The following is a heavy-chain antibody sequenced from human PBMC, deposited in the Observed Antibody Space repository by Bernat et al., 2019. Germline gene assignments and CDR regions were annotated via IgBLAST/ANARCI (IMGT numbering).Heavy chain of an antibody. V-gene: IGHV3-64D*06. CDR1: GFTFDDFA. Sequence: EVQLVESGGGLVQPGGSLRLSCSASGFTFDDFAFHWVRQAPGTGLQYVSGISSSGDNSSYADSVKGRFTISRDNSRNPLYLEMSSLRTEDTAVYFCVKDEYNLGHDAFDIWGQGTMVTVSS. D-gene: IGHD2/OR15-2a*01. CDR2: ISSSGDNS. CDR3: VKDEYNLGHDAFDI. J-gene: IGHJ3*02.